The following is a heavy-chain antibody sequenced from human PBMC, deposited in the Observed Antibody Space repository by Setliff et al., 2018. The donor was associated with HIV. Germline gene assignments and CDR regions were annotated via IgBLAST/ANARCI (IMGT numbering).Heavy chain of an antibody. J-gene: IGHJ4*02. CDR1: GYSFPTYC. Sequence: PGESLKISCKGSGYSFPTYCIAGVRQMPGKGLEWMGIVHRGDSDTRYSPSFQGQVTISADKSISTAYLQWSSLKASDTAMYYCARPVAVAGSRHFDYWGQGTLVTVSS. D-gene: IGHD6-19*01. V-gene: IGHV5-51*01. CDR3: ARPVAVAGSRHFDY. CDR2: VHRGDSDT.